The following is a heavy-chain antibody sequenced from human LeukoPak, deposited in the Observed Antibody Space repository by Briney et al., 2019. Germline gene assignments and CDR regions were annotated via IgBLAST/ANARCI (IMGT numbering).Heavy chain of an antibody. Sequence: GGSLRLFCAAHGFTFGSYWMHWARQAPGQGLVWVSLINSDGSSTSYADSVKGRFTISRDNAKNTLYLQMNSLRVEDTAVYYCGREAVAGLIDPWGQGTLVTVSS. CDR3: GREAVAGLIDP. CDR2: INSDGSST. CDR1: GFTFGSYW. D-gene: IGHD6-19*01. V-gene: IGHV3-74*01. J-gene: IGHJ5*02.